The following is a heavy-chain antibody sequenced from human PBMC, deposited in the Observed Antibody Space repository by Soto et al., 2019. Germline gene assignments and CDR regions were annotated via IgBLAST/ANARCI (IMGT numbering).Heavy chain of an antibody. CDR1: GFTVSSNY. V-gene: IGHV3-66*01. J-gene: IGHJ4*02. CDR2: IYSGGST. Sequence: EVQLVESGGGLVQPGGSLRLSCAASGFTVSSNYMSWVRQAPGKGLEWVSVIYSGGSTYYADSVKGRFTISRDNSKNTLYLQMNSLRAEDTAVYYCARCPAAAALGLFDYWGQGTLVTVSS. D-gene: IGHD6-13*01. CDR3: ARCPAAAALGLFDY.